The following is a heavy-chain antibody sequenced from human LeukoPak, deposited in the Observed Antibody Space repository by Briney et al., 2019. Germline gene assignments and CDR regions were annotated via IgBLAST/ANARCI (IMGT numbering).Heavy chain of an antibody. Sequence: ASVKVSCKASGYTFTSYDINWVRQATGQGLEWMGWMNPNSGNTGYAQKFQGRVTITRNTSISTAYMELSSLRSEDTAVYYCARGDYGSGSYYMVYWGQGTLVTVSS. V-gene: IGHV1-8*03. D-gene: IGHD3-10*01. CDR3: ARGDYGSGSYYMVY. CDR2: MNPNSGNT. J-gene: IGHJ4*02. CDR1: GYTFTSYD.